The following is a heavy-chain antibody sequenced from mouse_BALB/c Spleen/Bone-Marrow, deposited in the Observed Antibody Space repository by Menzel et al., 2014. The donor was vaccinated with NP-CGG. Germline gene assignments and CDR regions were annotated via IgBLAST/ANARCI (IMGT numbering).Heavy chain of an antibody. D-gene: IGHD2-3*01. CDR2: IFPEDGDT. CDR3: ARSDGYRAMDY. V-gene: IGHV1-82*01. Sequence: VQLQQSGPELVKPGASVKISCKASGYAFSSSWMNWVKQRPGQGLEWIGRIFPEDGDTYYNGKFKGKATLTADKSSSTAYMQLSSLTSVDSAVYFCARSDGYRAMDYWGQGTSVTVSS. J-gene: IGHJ4*01. CDR1: GYAFSSSW.